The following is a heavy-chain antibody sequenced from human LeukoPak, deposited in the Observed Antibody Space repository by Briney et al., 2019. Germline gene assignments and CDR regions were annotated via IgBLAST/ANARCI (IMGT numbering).Heavy chain of an antibody. CDR3: AREPTVNWYFDL. CDR1: GGSISSYY. CDR2: IYYSGST. V-gene: IGHV4-59*01. D-gene: IGHD4-11*01. Sequence: SETLSPTCTVSGGSISSYYWSWIRQPPGKGLEWIGYIYYSGSTNYNPSLKSRVTISVDTSKNQFSLKLSSVTAADTAVYYCAREPTVNWYFDLWGRGTLVTVSS. J-gene: IGHJ2*01.